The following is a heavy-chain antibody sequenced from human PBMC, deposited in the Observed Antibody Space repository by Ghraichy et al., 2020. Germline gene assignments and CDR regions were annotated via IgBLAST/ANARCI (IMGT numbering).Heavy chain of an antibody. Sequence: GGSLRLSCEASGFTFSGYAMSWVRQAPGKGLEWVVTISAGGGSTYYADSVKGRLTISRDNSKNTLYLQLNSLTAEDTAVYYCAKDLRSSSSRGGFDSWGQGTLVTVSS. CDR3: AKDLRSSSSRGGFDS. J-gene: IGHJ4*02. CDR2: ISAGGGST. V-gene: IGHV3-23*01. D-gene: IGHD6-6*01. CDR1: GFTFSGYA.